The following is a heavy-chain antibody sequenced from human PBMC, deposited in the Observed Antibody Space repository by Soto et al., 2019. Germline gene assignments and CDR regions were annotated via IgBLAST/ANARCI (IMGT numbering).Heavy chain of an antibody. Sequence: QVQLVQSGAEVKKPGASVKVSCKASGGTFSSYAISWVRQAPGQGLEWMGGIIPIFGTANYAQKFQGRVTITEDKSTSTGYMELSSLRSEDTAVYYCAREVVVAARHWFDPWGQGTLVTVSS. CDR3: AREVVVAARHWFDP. CDR2: IIPIFGTA. J-gene: IGHJ5*02. CDR1: GGTFSSYA. V-gene: IGHV1-69*06. D-gene: IGHD2-15*01.